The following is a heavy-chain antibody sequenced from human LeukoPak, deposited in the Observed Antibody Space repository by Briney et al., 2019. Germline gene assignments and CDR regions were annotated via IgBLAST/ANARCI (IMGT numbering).Heavy chain of an antibody. J-gene: IGHJ4*02. Sequence: GGSLRLSCAASGFTFSSNWMHWVRQAPGKGPVWVSRINNDGSSTSYADSVKGRFISSRDNAKNTMYLQMNSLRAEDTAVYYCAREGYDSSGYYRLGYWDQGTLVTVSS. V-gene: IGHV3-74*01. CDR2: INNDGSST. CDR1: GFTFSSNW. CDR3: AREGYDSSGYYRLGY. D-gene: IGHD3-22*01.